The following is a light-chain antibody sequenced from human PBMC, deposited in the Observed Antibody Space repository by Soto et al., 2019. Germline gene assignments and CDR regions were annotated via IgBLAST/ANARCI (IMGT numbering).Light chain of an antibody. CDR1: QSLSVSY. J-gene: IGKJ1*01. CDR3: HQFGDSPQT. V-gene: IGKV3-20*01. Sequence: EIVLTQSPGTLSLSPGDRATLSCRASQSLSVSYMAWYQQRPGQAPRLLIYGTSTRAAGVPDRFSGSGSGTDFTLAIRRLEPEDFAVYYCHQFGDSPQTFGQGTTVEI. CDR2: GTS.